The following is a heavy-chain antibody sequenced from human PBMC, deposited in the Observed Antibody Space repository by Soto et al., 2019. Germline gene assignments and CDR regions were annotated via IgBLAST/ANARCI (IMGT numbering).Heavy chain of an antibody. Sequence: PSETLSLTCTVSGGSISSSSCHWGWIRQPPGKGLEWIASIKYSGTTYYNPSLKSRVTISVDTSKNQFSLKLSSVTAADTAVYYCASADCSGGSCYSFFYWGQGTLVTVSS. D-gene: IGHD2-15*01. CDR3: ASADCSGGSCYSFFY. J-gene: IGHJ4*02. CDR1: GGSISSSSCH. CDR2: IKYSGTT. V-gene: IGHV4-39*07.